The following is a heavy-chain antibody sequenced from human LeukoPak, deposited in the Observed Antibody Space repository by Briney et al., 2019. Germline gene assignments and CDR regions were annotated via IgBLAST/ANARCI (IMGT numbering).Heavy chain of an antibody. Sequence: PGGSLRLSCAASGFTVSSNYMSWVRQAPGKGLEWVSVLYSAGNTFYADSVKGRFTISRDNSKNTLYLQMNSLRPEDTAVYYYARAREYLAIDYWGQGTLVTVSS. J-gene: IGHJ4*02. CDR2: LYSAGNT. CDR1: GFTVSSNY. CDR3: ARAREYLAIDY. V-gene: IGHV3-66*02. D-gene: IGHD2/OR15-2a*01.